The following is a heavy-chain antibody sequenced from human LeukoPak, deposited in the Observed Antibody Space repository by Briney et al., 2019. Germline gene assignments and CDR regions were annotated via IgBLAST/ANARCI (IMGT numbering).Heavy chain of an antibody. V-gene: IGHV1-2*02. CDR3: ARAGVIYYDSSGYYFDY. D-gene: IGHD3-22*01. Sequence: APVKVSCKASGYTFTGYYMHWVRQAPGQGLEWMGWINPNSGGTNYAQKFQGRVTMTRDTSISTAYMELSRLRSDDTAVYYCARAGVIYYDSSGYYFDYWGQGTLVTVSS. CDR1: GYTFTGYY. J-gene: IGHJ4*02. CDR2: INPNSGGT.